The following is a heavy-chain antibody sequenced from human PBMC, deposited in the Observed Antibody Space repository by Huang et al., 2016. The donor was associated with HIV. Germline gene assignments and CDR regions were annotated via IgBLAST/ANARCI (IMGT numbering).Heavy chain of an antibody. CDR3: ARERMMSWLDDHDAFDI. Sequence: QVQLQQWGAGLLKPSETLSLPCAVCGGSFSGYYWSWIRQSTGKGLEWIGEINQSGRTNYTPSLKSRLTISVDTSKNQFSLKLGAVTAADTAVYYCARERMMSWLDDHDAFDIWGQGTMVTVSS. CDR2: INQSGRT. CDR1: GGSFSGYY. J-gene: IGHJ3*02. D-gene: IGHD1-1*01. V-gene: IGHV4-34*01.